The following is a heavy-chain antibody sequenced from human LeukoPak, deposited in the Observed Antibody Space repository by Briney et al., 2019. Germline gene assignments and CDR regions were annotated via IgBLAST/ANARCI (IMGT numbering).Heavy chain of an antibody. V-gene: IGHV1-18*01. CDR2: ISAYNGNT. CDR1: GYTFTIYG. J-gene: IGHJ6*03. Sequence: GASVKVSCKASGYTFTIYGISWVRQAPGQGLEWMGWISAYNGNTNYAQKLQGRVTMTTDTSTSTAYMELRSLRSDDTAVYYCARETYDSSGYFYYYYYMDVWGKGTTVTVSS. CDR3: ARETYDSSGYFYYYYYMDV. D-gene: IGHD3-22*01.